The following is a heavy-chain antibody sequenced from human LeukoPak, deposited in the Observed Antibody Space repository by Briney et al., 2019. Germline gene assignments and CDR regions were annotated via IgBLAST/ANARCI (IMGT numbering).Heavy chain of an antibody. J-gene: IGHJ3*02. CDR1: GYTFTSYA. Sequence: RASVKVSCTASGYTFTSYAMHWVRQAPGQRLEWMGWINAGNGNTKYSQKFQGRVTITRDTSASTAYMELSSLRSEDTAVYYCARDLDYYDCSGYYHHDAFDIWGQGTMVTVSS. D-gene: IGHD3-22*01. V-gene: IGHV1-3*01. CDR3: ARDLDYYDCSGYYHHDAFDI. CDR2: INAGNGNT.